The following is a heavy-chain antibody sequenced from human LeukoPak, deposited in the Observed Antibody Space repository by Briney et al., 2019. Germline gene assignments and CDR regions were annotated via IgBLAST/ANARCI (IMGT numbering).Heavy chain of an antibody. D-gene: IGHD1-26*01. Sequence: SETLSLTCTVSGGSISSSSYYWGWIRQPPGKRLEWIGSIYYSGSTYYNPSLKSRVTISVDTSKNQFSLKLSSVTAADTAVYYCASLIIVGATSDAFDIWGQGTMVTVSS. J-gene: IGHJ3*02. CDR3: ASLIIVGATSDAFDI. CDR2: IYYSGST. CDR1: GGSISSSSYY. V-gene: IGHV4-39*01.